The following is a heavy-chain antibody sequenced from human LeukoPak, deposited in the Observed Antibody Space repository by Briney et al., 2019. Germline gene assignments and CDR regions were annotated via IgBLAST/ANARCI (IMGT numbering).Heavy chain of an antibody. CDR3: AKDLRYCSSTSCPPLVY. CDR2: ISGSGGST. CDR1: GFTFSSYA. Sequence: GGSLRLSCAASGFTFSSYAMSWVRQAPGKGLEWVSAISGSGGSTYYADSVKGRFTISRDNSKNTLYLQMNSLRAEDTAVYYCAKDLRYCSSTSCPPLVYWGQGTLVTVSS. D-gene: IGHD2-2*01. J-gene: IGHJ4*02. V-gene: IGHV3-23*01.